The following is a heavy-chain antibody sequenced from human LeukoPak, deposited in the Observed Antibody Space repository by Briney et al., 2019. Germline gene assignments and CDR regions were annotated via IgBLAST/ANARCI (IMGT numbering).Heavy chain of an antibody. J-gene: IGHJ4*02. CDR3: AKVDGSSGYYPQD. CDR1: GFTFSSYG. Sequence: GGSLRLSCAASGFTFSSYGMHWVRQAPGKGLEWVAIIWYDGSNKYYADSVKGRFTISRDNSKNTLYLQMNSPRAEDTAVYYCAKVDGSSGYYPQDWGQGTLVTVSS. V-gene: IGHV3-33*06. D-gene: IGHD3-22*01. CDR2: IWYDGSNK.